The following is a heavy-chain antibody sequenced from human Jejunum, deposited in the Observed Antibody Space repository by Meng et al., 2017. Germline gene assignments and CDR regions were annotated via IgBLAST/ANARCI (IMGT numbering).Heavy chain of an antibody. CDR2: INPNSGGT. CDR3: ALITVAGRGFDY. D-gene: IGHD6-19*01. CDR1: GYTFTGYY. V-gene: IGHV1-2*02. J-gene: IGHJ4*02. Sequence: ASVKVSCKTSGYTFTGYYIHWVRQAPGQGVEWMGWINPNSGGTNYAQKFQGRVTMTRDTSINTAYMELSRLRSDDTAVYYCALITVAGRGFDYWGQGTLVTVSS.